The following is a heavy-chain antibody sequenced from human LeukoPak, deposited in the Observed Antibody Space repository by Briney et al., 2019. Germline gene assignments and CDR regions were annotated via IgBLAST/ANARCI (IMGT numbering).Heavy chain of an antibody. J-gene: IGHJ1*01. V-gene: IGHV4-59*01. CDR2: ISYSGNP. CDR1: GASISSYY. Sequence: SETLSLTCTVSGASISSYYWSWIRQPPGKGLEWIGYISYSGNPTYSPSLKSRVTISVDTSKNQFSLKLYSVTAADTAVYYCAKSSTRHGYDPLQHSGQGTLVTVSS. CDR3: AKSSTRHGYDPLQH. D-gene: IGHD5-24*01.